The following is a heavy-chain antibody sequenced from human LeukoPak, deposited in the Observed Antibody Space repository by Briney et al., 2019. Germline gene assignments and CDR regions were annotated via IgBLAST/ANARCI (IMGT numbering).Heavy chain of an antibody. CDR1: GYSISSGYY. CDR2: IYHSGST. V-gene: IGHV4-38-2*02. CDR3: ARGNPSSY. J-gene: IGHJ4*02. D-gene: IGHD1-14*01. Sequence: SETLSLTCTVPGYSISSGYYWGWIRQPPGKGLEWIGSIYHSGSTYYNPSLKSRVTISVDTSKNQCSLKLSSVTAADTAVYYCARGNPSSYWGQGTLVTVSS.